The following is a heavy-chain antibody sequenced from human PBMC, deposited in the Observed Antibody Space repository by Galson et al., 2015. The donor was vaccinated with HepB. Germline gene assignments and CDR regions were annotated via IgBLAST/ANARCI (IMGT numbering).Heavy chain of an antibody. CDR2: ISAYNGNT. D-gene: IGHD6-13*01. CDR1: GYTFTSYG. V-gene: IGHV1-18*01. J-gene: IGHJ6*02. Sequence: SVKVSCKASGYTFTSYGISWVRQAPGQGLEWMGWISAYNGNTNYAQKLQGRVTMTTDTSTSTAYMELRSLRSDDTAVYYCAREGQQLVAVDYYYYGMDVWGQGTTVTVSS. CDR3: AREGQQLVAVDYYYYGMDV.